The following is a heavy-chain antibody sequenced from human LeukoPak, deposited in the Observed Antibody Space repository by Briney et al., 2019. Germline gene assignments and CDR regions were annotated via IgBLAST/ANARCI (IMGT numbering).Heavy chain of an antibody. CDR2: IIPIFGTA. CDR1: GGTFSRYA. J-gene: IGHJ6*03. CDR3: ARGITMVRGVIGYYYYMDV. D-gene: IGHD3-10*01. V-gene: IGHV1-69*13. Sequence: SVKVSCKASGGTFSRYAISWVRQAPGQGPEWMGGIIPIFGTANYAQKFQGRVTITADESTSTAYMELSSLRSEDTAVYYCARGITMVRGVIGYYYYMDVWGKGTTVTISS.